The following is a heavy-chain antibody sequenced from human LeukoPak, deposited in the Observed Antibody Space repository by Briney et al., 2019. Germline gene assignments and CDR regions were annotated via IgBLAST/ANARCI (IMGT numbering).Heavy chain of an antibody. CDR3: ARDGLAITGTTGYFDF. D-gene: IGHD1-7*01. CDR1: GRTVSSHA. CDR2: IIHVFGTA. Sequence: SVKVSCKASGRTVSSHAISWVRQAPGQGLEWVGGIIHVFGTANYAQKFQGRVTITADDSTGTVYMELSSLRSEDTAVYYCARDGLAITGTTGYFDFWGQGTLVTVSS. J-gene: IGHJ4*02. V-gene: IGHV1-69*01.